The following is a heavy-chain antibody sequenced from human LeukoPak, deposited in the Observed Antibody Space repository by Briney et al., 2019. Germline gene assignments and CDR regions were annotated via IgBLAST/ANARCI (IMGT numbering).Heavy chain of an antibody. V-gene: IGHV4-59*12. CDR1: GGSISSYY. CDR3: ARVSRGLFQH. J-gene: IGHJ1*01. CDR2: IYYSGST. Sequence: PSETLSLTCTVSGGSISSYYWSWIRQPPGKGLEWIGYIYYSGSTYYNPSLKSRVTISVDTSKNQFSLKLSSVTAADTAVYYCARVSRGLFQHWGQGTLVTVSS. D-gene: IGHD5-12*01.